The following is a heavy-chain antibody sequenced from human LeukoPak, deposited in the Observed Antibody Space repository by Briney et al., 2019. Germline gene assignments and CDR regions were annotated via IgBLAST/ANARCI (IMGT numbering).Heavy chain of an antibody. D-gene: IGHD3-10*01. Sequence: SETLSLTCTVSGGSINRYYWSWIRQPPGKGLEWIGYIYYTGSTNYNPSLKSRVTISVDTSKNQFSLKLSSVTAADTAVYYCARGQTMVRGVIITPSYYYMDVWGKGTTVTVPS. CDR3: ARGQTMVRGVIITPSYYYMDV. CDR2: IYYTGST. V-gene: IGHV4-59*01. J-gene: IGHJ6*03. CDR1: GGSINRYY.